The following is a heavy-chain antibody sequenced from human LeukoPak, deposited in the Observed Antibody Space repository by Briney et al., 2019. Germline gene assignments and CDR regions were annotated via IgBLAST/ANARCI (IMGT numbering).Heavy chain of an antibody. D-gene: IGHD3-9*01. CDR2: ISSSSSNI. V-gene: IGHV3-21*01. CDR3: ASNDILTGYYIDY. J-gene: IGHJ4*02. CDR1: GFTFSSYS. Sequence: GGSLRLSCAASGFTFSSYSMNWVRQAPGKGLEWVSSISSSSSNIYYADSVKGRFTISRDNAKNSLYLQMNSLRAEDTAVYYCASNDILTGYYIDYWGQGTLVTVSS.